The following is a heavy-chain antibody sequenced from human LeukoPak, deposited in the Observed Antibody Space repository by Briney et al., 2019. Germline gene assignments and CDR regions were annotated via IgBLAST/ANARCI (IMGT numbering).Heavy chain of an antibody. V-gene: IGHV4-39*01. J-gene: IGHJ3*02. CDR1: GGSISSGSYC. CDR2: IYYSGSA. CDR3: ARGTRAYAFDI. Sequence: SQTRSLTCTVAGGSISSGSYCWGWIRQPPGKGLEWIGNIYYSGSAYYSPSLKRRVTISVDTSKNKFFLKLGSLTAADTTVYYCARGTRAYAFDIWGQGTMVTGSS.